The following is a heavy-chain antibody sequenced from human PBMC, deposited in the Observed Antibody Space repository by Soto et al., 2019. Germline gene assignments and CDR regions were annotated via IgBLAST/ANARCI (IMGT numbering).Heavy chain of an antibody. Sequence: EVQLLEYGGGLVQPGGSLRLSCAASGFTFSNYVMSWVRQAPGKGLEWVSSVSNSGSNTYYAESVKGRVTISRDNSNNTLYLQMNSLRPEDTALYYCARRGRTLPHYSYYMDVWGKGTTVTVSS. CDR2: VSNSGSNT. V-gene: IGHV3-23*01. CDR3: ARRGRTLPHYSYYMDV. CDR1: GFTFSNYV. J-gene: IGHJ6*03.